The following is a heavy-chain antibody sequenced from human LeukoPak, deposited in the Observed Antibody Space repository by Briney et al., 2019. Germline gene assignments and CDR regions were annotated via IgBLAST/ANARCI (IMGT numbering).Heavy chain of an antibody. CDR3: ARDQPEYYYDSSGYSY. CDR1: GFTFRTYE. CDR2: ISSSGSTI. J-gene: IGHJ4*02. Sequence: GGSLRLSCAGSGFTFRTYEMNWVRQAPGKGLEWVSYISSSGSTIYYADSVKGRFTISRDNAKNSLYLQMNSLRAEDTAVYYCARDQPEYYYDSSGYSYWGQGILVTVSS. D-gene: IGHD3-22*01. V-gene: IGHV3-48*03.